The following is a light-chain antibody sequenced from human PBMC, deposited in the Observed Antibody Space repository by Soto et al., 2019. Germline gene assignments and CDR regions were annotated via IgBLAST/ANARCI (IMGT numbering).Light chain of an antibody. CDR2: GAS. CDR1: QSVRRSY. Sequence: EVVLTQSPGTLSLSPGERATLSCRASQSVRRSYLAWYQQKSGQAPRLLIYGASSRATGIPDRLSGSGSGTDFTLTISRLEPEDFAVYYCQQYGTSPATFGPGTKVEIK. CDR3: QQYGTSPAT. J-gene: IGKJ1*01. V-gene: IGKV3-20*01.